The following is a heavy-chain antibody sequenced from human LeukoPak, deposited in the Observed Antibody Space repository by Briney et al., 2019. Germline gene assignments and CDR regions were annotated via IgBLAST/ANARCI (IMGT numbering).Heavy chain of an antibody. CDR2: ISNDDI. CDR1: GFTFSTYS. V-gene: IGHV3-48*01. J-gene: IGHJ4*02. CDR3: ARDSDWSFDY. Sequence: GGSLRLSCVASGFTFSTYSFNWVRQAPGKGLEWVSYISNDDISYADSVKGRFTISRDNAKTSLFLQMNSLRAEDTAIYYCARDSDWSFDYWGQGILVTVFS. D-gene: IGHD3-9*01.